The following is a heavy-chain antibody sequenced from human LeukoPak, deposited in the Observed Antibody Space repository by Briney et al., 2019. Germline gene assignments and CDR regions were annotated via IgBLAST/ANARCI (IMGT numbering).Heavy chain of an antibody. CDR2: IYTGGST. CDR3: ARGPSYSSGFGN. V-gene: IGHV3-53*01. J-gene: IGHJ4*02. CDR1: GFTVDSNY. D-gene: IGHD6-19*01. Sequence: GGSLRLSCAASGFTVDSNYLSWVRQAPGKGLEWVSTIYTGGSTYYADSVRGRFTISRDNSKSTLYLQMNSLRVEDTAVYYCARGPSYSSGFGNWGQGTLVTVSS.